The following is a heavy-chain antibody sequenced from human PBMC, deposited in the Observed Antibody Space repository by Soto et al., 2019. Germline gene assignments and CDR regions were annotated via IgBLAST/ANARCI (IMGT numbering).Heavy chain of an antibody. J-gene: IGHJ6*02. CDR2: IYYSGST. CDR1: GGSISSSSYY. Sequence: SETLSLTCTVSGGSISSSSYYWGWIRQPPGKGLEWIGSIYYSGSTYYNPSLKSRVTISVDTSKNQFSLKLSSVTAADTAVYYCARAYEYCSGGSCYYFTPELLHYYYGMDVWGQGTTVTVSS. V-gene: IGHV4-39*01. D-gene: IGHD2-15*01. CDR3: ARAYEYCSGGSCYYFTPELLHYYYGMDV.